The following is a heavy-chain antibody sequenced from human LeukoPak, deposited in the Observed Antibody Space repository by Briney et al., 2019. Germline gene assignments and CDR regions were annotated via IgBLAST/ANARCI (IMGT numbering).Heavy chain of an antibody. CDR3: AKPPTYSDCDLYTWFDP. CDR1: GFIFNISA. Sequence: GGSLRLSCAAFGFIFNISAMYWVRQAPGKGLEWVSSISGGSGGTYYADSVKGRFTVSRDNSKNTLYLQMNSLRGEDTAVYYCAKPPTYSDCDLYTWFDPWGQGTLVSVSS. J-gene: IGHJ5*02. V-gene: IGHV3-23*01. CDR2: ISGGSGGT. D-gene: IGHD5-12*01.